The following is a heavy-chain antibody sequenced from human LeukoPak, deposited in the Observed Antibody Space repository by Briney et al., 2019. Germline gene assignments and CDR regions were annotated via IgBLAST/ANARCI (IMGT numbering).Heavy chain of an antibody. J-gene: IGHJ6*02. CDR3: ARGATMVRGSPSGYYYYGMDV. CDR1: GGTFSSYA. Sequence: ASVKVSCKASGGTFSSYAISWVRQAPGRGLEWMGRIIPILGIANYAQKFQGRVTITADKSTSTAYMELSSLRSEDTAVYYCARGATMVRGSPSGYYYYGMDVWGQGTTVTVSS. CDR2: IIPILGIA. D-gene: IGHD3-10*01. V-gene: IGHV1-69*04.